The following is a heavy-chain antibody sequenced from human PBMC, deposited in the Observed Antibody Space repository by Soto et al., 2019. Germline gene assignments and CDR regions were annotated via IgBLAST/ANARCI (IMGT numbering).Heavy chain of an antibody. CDR3: AKDSHYYDSSGYYFDAFDI. CDR1: GFTFSSYG. D-gene: IGHD3-22*01. J-gene: IGHJ3*02. Sequence: QVQLVESGGGVVQPGRSLRLSCAASGFTFSSYGMHWVRQAPGKGLEWVAVISYDGSNKYYADSVKGRFTISRDNSKNTLYLQMNSLRAEDTAVYYCAKDSHYYDSSGYYFDAFDIWGQGTMVTVSS. CDR2: ISYDGSNK. V-gene: IGHV3-30*18.